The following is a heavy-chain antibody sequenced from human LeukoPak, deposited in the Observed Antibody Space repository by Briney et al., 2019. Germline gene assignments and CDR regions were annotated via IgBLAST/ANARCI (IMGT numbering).Heavy chain of an antibody. CDR1: GGSISSGGYY. J-gene: IGHJ4*02. CDR2: IYHSGST. D-gene: IGHD5-24*01. V-gene: IGHV4-30-2*01. CDR3: ARSWLQFSGY. Sequence: SETLSLTCTVSGGSISSGGYYWSWIRQPPGKGLEWIGYIYHSGSTYYNPSLKSRVTISVDRSKNQFSLKLSSVTAADTAVYFCARSWLQFSGYWGQGTLVTVSS.